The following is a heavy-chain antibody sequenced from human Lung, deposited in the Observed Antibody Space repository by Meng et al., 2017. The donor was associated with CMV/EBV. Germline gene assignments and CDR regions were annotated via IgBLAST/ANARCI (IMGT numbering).Heavy chain of an antibody. CDR2: ISYGGSNK. CDR1: GFTFGSCA. CDR3: ARAVSYSSSVGWFDP. Sequence: SGFTFGSCAMHWVRQAPGKGLEWVAVISYGGSNKCYADSVKGRFTISRDNSKNTLYLQMNSLRAEDTAVYYCARAVSYSSSVGWFDPWGQGTLVTVSS. V-gene: IGHV3-30-3*01. D-gene: IGHD6-6*01. J-gene: IGHJ5*02.